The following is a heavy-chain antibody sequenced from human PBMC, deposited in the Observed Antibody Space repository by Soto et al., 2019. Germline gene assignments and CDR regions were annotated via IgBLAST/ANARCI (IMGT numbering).Heavy chain of an antibody. Sequence: SQTLSLTCVGSGDTDSSNSVAWNWVRQSPSRGLEWLGRTYYRSRWYSDYAVSVRSRIDINADTSKNQVSLQLNSVTPEDTAVYYCARSEEDSDYYYYGMDVWDQGTTVTVSS. CDR2: TYYRSRWYS. CDR3: ARSEEDSDYYYYGMDV. D-gene: IGHD2-15*01. V-gene: IGHV6-1*01. J-gene: IGHJ6*02. CDR1: GDTDSSNSVA.